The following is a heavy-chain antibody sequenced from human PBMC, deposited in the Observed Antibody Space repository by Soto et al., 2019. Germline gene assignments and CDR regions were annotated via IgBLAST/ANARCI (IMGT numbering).Heavy chain of an antibody. D-gene: IGHD5-12*01. CDR3: ARVRYRSRRHGYNSYYGMDV. J-gene: IGHJ6*02. V-gene: IGHV3-30-3*01. CDR1: GFTFSSYA. Sequence: QVQLVESGGGVVQPGRSLRLSCAASGFTFSSYAMHWVRQAPGKGLEWVAVISYDGSNKYYADSVKGRFTISRDNSKNTLYLQMNCLRAEDTAVYYCARVRYRSRRHGYNSYYGMDVWGQGTTVTVSS. CDR2: ISYDGSNK.